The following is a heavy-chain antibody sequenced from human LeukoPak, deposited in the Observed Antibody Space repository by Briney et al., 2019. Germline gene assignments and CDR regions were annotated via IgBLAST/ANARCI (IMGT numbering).Heavy chain of an antibody. Sequence: SETLSLACTVSGGSIGNSVYYWAWIRQPPGKGLEWIGSIYYSGSTYYNPSLKSRVTISVDTSKNQFSLKLSSVTAADTAVYYCARMPLVVVVAAGLDYWGQGTLVTVSS. D-gene: IGHD2-15*01. CDR3: ARMPLVVVVAAGLDY. CDR2: IYYSGST. CDR1: GGSIGNSVYY. J-gene: IGHJ4*02. V-gene: IGHV4-39*01.